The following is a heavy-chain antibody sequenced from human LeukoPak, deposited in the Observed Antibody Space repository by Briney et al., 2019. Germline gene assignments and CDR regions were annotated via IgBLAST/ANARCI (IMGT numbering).Heavy chain of an antibody. J-gene: IGHJ5*02. CDR1: GFTFSSYW. CDR3: ARDQSSSWYVAWFDP. D-gene: IGHD6-13*01. V-gene: IGHV3-74*01. CDR2: INNDESHT. Sequence: GGSPRLSCAASGFTFSSYWMHWVRQAPGKGLVWVSRINNDESHTTYADSVKGRFTISRDNAKNTLYLQMNSLRVEDTAVYYRARDQSSSWYVAWFDPWGQGTLVTVSS.